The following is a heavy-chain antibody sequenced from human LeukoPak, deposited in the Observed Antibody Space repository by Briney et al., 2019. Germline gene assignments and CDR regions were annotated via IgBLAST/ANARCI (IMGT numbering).Heavy chain of an antibody. V-gene: IGHV1-2*02. CDR2: INPNSGGT. Sequence: ASVKVPCKASGYTFTGYYMHWVRQAPGQGLEWMGWINPNSGGTNYAQKFQGRVTMTRDTSISTAYMELSRLRSDDTAVYYCAYDFWSGPGGLFDYWGQGTLVTVSS. J-gene: IGHJ4*02. CDR3: AYDFWSGPGGLFDY. CDR1: GYTFTGYY. D-gene: IGHD3-3*01.